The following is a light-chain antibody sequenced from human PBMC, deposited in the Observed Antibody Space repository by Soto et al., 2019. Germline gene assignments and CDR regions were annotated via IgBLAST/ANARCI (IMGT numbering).Light chain of an antibody. J-gene: IGKJ1*01. CDR3: QQRYNWPRT. CDR2: DAS. V-gene: IGKV3-11*01. CDR1: QSVNIY. Sequence: EIVLTQSPGTLSLSPGERATLSCRASQSVNIYLVWYQQKPGQAPRLLIYDASNRATGIPARFSGSGSGTDFTLTISSLEPEDSAVYYCQQRYNWPRTFGQGTKVDIK.